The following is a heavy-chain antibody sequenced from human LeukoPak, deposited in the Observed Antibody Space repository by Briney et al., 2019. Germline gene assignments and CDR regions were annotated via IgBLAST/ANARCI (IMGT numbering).Heavy chain of an antibody. V-gene: IGHV3-74*01. Sequence: GGSLRLSCAASGFTVSSNYMSWVRQAPGKGLMWVSQISTDGSQTFYADSVKGRFTISRDNAQNTLFLQMDSLRPEDTAVYYCVRSLRSADFWGQGTLVTVSS. CDR2: ISTDGSQT. J-gene: IGHJ4*02. CDR1: GFTVSSNY. CDR3: VRSLRSADF.